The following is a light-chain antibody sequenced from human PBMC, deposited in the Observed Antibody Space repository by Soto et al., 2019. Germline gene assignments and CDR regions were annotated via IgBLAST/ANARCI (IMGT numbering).Light chain of an antibody. J-gene: IGLJ2*01. CDR1: SSDVGGYNY. Sequence: SALTQPASVSGSPGQSITISCTGTSSDVGGYNYDSWYQQHPGKAPKLMIYDVSNRPSGVSNRFSGSKSGNTASLTISGLQAEDEADYYCSSYTSSSTLVFGGGTKLTVL. CDR3: SSYTSSSTLV. V-gene: IGLV2-14*01. CDR2: DVS.